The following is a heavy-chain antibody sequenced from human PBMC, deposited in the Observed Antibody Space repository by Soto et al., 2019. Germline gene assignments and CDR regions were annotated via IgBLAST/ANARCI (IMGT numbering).Heavy chain of an antibody. Sequence: GGSLRLSCAASGFTFSSYAMSWVRQAPGKGLEWVSAISGSGGSTYYADSVKGRFTISRDNSKNTLYLQMNSLRAEDTAVYYCAKVQQLGNYYYGMDVWGQGTTVTVSS. CDR1: GFTFSSYA. CDR2: ISGSGGST. J-gene: IGHJ6*02. D-gene: IGHD6-13*01. V-gene: IGHV3-23*01. CDR3: AKVQQLGNYYYGMDV.